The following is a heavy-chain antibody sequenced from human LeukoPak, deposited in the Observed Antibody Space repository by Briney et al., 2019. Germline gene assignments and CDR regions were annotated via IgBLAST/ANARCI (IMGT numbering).Heavy chain of an antibody. CDR2: ISYDGSNK. V-gene: IGHV3-30-3*01. CDR1: GFTFSSYA. Sequence: GGSLRLSCAASGFTFSSYAMHWVRQAPGKGLEWVAVISYDGSNKYYADSVKGRFTISRDNSKNTLYLQMNSLRAEDTAVYYCAREVDYWGQGTLVTVSS. J-gene: IGHJ4*02. CDR3: AREVDY.